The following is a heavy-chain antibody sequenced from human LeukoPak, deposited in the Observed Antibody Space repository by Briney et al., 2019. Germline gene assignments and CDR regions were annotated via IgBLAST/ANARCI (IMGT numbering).Heavy chain of an antibody. Sequence: PGGSLRLSCAASGFTFSNAWMSWVRQAPGKGLEWVSAISGSGGSTYYADSVKGRFTISRDNSKNTLYLQMNSLRAEDTAVYYCAKDVYDFWSGYSDYFDYWGQGTLVTVSS. CDR3: AKDVYDFWSGYSDYFDY. J-gene: IGHJ4*02. V-gene: IGHV3-23*01. CDR2: ISGSGGST. D-gene: IGHD3-3*01. CDR1: GFTFSNAW.